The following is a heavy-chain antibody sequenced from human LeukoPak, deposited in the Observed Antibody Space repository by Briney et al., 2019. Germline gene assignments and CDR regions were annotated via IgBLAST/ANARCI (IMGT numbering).Heavy chain of an antibody. CDR2: INHSGST. J-gene: IGHJ6*03. D-gene: IGHD2-2*02. V-gene: IGHV4-34*01. CDR3: ARGILGYCSSTSCYTYYYYYMDV. CDR1: GGSFSGYY. Sequence: SETLSPTCAVYGGSFSGYYWSWIRQPPRKGLEWIGEINHSGSTNYNPSLKSRVTISVDTSKNQFSLKLSSVTAADTAVYYCARGILGYCSSTSCYTYYYYYMDVWGKGTTVTVSS.